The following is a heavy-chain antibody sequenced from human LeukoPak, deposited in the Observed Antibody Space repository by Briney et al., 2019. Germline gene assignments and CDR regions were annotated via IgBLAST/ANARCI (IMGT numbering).Heavy chain of an antibody. CDR1: GGSINTTNYY. CDR3: ARAGSGWIGWFDP. V-gene: IGHV4-39*02. Sequence: SETLSLTCTVSGGSINTTNYYWAWIRQSPGKGLEWIGSVYYSGITYYNPSLKSRVTISVDTSNNHFSLKLSSVTAADTAVYYCARAGSGWIGWFDPWGQGTLVTVFS. CDR2: VYYSGIT. D-gene: IGHD6-19*01. J-gene: IGHJ5*02.